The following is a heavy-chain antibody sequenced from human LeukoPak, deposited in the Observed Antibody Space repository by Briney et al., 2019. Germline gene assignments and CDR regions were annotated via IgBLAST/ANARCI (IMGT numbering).Heavy chain of an antibody. CDR3: AREGGSSSGYFDY. Sequence: ASVKVSCKASGGTFSGYAISWVRQAPGQGLEWMGGIIPIFGTANYAQKFQGRVTITADESTSTAYMELSSLRSEDTAVYYCAREGGSSSGYFDYWGREPRVTVSS. D-gene: IGHD6-6*01. V-gene: IGHV1-69*13. CDR1: GGTFSGYA. CDR2: IIPIFGTA. J-gene: IGHJ4*02.